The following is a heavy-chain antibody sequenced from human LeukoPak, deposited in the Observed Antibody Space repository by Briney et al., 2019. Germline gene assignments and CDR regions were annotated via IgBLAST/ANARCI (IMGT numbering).Heavy chain of an antibody. Sequence: SETLSLTCTVSGGSISSGDDYWSWIRQPPGKGLEWIGYIYYSGSTYYNPSLKSRVTISVDTSKNQFSLKLSSVTAADTAVYYCARSQTAMVTFDYWGQGTLVTVSS. J-gene: IGHJ4*02. CDR2: IYYSGST. V-gene: IGHV4-30-4*08. CDR3: ARSQTAMVTFDY. CDR1: GGSISSGDDY. D-gene: IGHD5-18*01.